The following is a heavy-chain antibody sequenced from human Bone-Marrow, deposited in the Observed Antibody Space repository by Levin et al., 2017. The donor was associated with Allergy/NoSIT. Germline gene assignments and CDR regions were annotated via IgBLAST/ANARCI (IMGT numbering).Heavy chain of an antibody. CDR2: IYRSDIT. CDR3: ARAATLGTSSSYRDTFDV. V-gene: IGHV4-4*01. Sequence: KAGGSLRLSCAVSGGSITSSHWWSWVRQSPGKGLEWIGEIYRSDITNYNPSLESRVAISVDGSKNHFSLQLTSVTAADTAIYFCARAATLGTSSSYRDTFDVWGQGTVVTVSS. CDR1: GGSITSSHW. J-gene: IGHJ3*01. D-gene: IGHD6-13*01.